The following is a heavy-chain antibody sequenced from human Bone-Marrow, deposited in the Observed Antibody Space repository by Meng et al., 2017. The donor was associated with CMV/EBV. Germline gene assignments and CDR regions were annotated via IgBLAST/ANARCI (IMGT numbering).Heavy chain of an antibody. V-gene: IGHV3-21*01. CDR1: GFIFSNYN. CDR2: ITTDSSYI. Sequence: LSCAASGFIFSNYNMNWVCQAPGKGLEWVSSITTDSSYINYADSVKGRFTISRDNAKNSLYLQINSLRAEDTAVYYCARSGSYHEYWGQGALVTVSS. CDR3: ARSGSYHEY. J-gene: IGHJ4*02. D-gene: IGHD1-26*01.